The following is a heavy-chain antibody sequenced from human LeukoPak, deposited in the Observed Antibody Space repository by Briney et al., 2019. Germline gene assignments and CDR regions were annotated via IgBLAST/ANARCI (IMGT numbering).Heavy chain of an antibody. D-gene: IGHD6-6*01. V-gene: IGHV3-7*01. Sequence: PGGSLRLSCAASGFTFSNAWMSWVRQAPGKGLEWVANIKQDGSEKYYVDSVKGRFTISRDNARNSLYLQMNSLRAEDTAVYYCARDLGPRSSRAGGYYGMDVWGQGTTVTVSS. J-gene: IGHJ6*02. CDR3: ARDLGPRSSRAGGYYGMDV. CDR2: IKQDGSEK. CDR1: GFTFSNAW.